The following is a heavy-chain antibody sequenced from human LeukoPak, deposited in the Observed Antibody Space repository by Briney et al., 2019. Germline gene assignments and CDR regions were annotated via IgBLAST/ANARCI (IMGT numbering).Heavy chain of an antibody. CDR3: VRVGGYEETIDY. CDR2: INHSGST. Sequence: SETLSLTCAVYGGSFSGYYWSWIRQPPGKGLEWIGEINHSGSTNYNPSLKRRVTISVDTSKNQCSLKLSSLTAADTAVYYCVRVGGYEETIDYWGQGTLVTVSS. CDR1: GGSFSGYY. D-gene: IGHD5-12*01. V-gene: IGHV4-34*01. J-gene: IGHJ4*02.